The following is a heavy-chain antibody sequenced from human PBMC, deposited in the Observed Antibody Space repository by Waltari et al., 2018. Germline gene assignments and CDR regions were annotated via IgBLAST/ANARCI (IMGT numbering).Heavy chain of an antibody. D-gene: IGHD2-8*01. CDR3: ARARSCTNGVCSNWFDP. Sequence: EVQLVESGGGLEQPGGSLRLSCAASGFMFSIYALNWVRQAPGRGLEWLAYTSGSGRTIYYADSVKGRFTISRDNAQNSLHLQMDSLRADDTALYFCARARSCTNGVCSNWFDPWGQGTLVTVSS. J-gene: IGHJ5*02. CDR1: GFMFSIYA. V-gene: IGHV3-48*03. CDR2: TSGSGRTI.